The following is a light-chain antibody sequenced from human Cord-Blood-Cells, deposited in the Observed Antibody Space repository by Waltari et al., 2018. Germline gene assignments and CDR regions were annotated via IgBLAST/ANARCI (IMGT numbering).Light chain of an antibody. V-gene: IGLV1-44*01. CDR3: AAWDDSLNGVV. J-gene: IGLJ2*01. CDR1: SSNIGSNT. CDR2: SKN. Sequence: QSVLTQPPPASGTPGQRVTISCSGSSSNIGSNTVNWYQQLPGTAPKLLIYSKNQRPSGVPDRFAGSKSGTSASLAISGLQSEEEADYYCAAWDDSLNGVVFGGGTKLTVL.